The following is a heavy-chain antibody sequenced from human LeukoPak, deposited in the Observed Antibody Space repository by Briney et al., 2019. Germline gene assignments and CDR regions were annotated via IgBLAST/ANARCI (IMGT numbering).Heavy chain of an antibody. CDR1: GGSISSYY. Sequence: SETLSLTCTVSGGSISSYYWSWIRQPPGKGLEWIGYIYYSGSTNYNPSLRSRVTISVDTSKNQFSLKLSSVTAADTAVYYCARVYDFWSGSNWFDPWGQGTLVTVSS. CDR3: ARVYDFWSGSNWFDP. J-gene: IGHJ5*02. D-gene: IGHD3-3*01. V-gene: IGHV4-59*01. CDR2: IYYSGST.